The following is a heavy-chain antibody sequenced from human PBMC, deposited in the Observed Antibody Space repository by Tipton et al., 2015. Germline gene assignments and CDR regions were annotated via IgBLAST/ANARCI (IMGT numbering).Heavy chain of an antibody. CDR1: GYTFYTYG. J-gene: IGHJ4*02. Sequence: QLVQSGAEVKKPGASVKVSCKASGYTFYTYGISWVRQAPGQGLEWMGWFNGYNGHTKYAQKLQGRVTMTTDTSTTTAYMELRSLTSDDTAVYYCARDRGLPDYWGQGTLVTVSS. D-gene: IGHD3-10*01. CDR2: FNGYNGHT. CDR3: ARDRGLPDY. V-gene: IGHV1-18*01.